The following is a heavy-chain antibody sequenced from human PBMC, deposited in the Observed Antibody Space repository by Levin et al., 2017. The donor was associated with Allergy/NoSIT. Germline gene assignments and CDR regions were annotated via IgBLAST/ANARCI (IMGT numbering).Heavy chain of an antibody. Sequence: SSETLSLTCTVSGGSISSSSYYWGWIRQPPGKGLEWIGSIYYSGSTYYNPSLKSRVTISVDTSKNQFSLKLSSVTAADTAVYYCARHAERGYPGDEYFQHWGQGTLVTVSS. V-gene: IGHV4-39*01. CDR1: GGSISSSSYY. J-gene: IGHJ1*01. CDR2: IYYSGST. D-gene: IGHD5-12*01. CDR3: ARHAERGYPGDEYFQH.